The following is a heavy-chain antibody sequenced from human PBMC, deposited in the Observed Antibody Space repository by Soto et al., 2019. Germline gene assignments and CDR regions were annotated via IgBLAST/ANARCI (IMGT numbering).Heavy chain of an antibody. Sequence: QVQLQESGPGLVQPSQTLSLTCTVSGTSISSGNYYWNWIRQHPGKGLEWIGYIYYGGNTYSHPSLKSRVSMTVDTPKNQVALKLASVTAADTAVYYCARVLDYGGNPQMDFDLWGRGTLITVSS. CDR1: GTSISSGNYY. D-gene: IGHD4-17*01. CDR2: IYYGGNT. J-gene: IGHJ2*01. CDR3: ARVLDYGGNPQMDFDL. V-gene: IGHV4-31*03.